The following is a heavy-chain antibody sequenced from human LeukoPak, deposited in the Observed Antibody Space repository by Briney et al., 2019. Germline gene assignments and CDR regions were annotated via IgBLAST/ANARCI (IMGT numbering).Heavy chain of an antibody. CDR3: ARHAYRAVAGSRAFDI. CDR2: IYYSGST. V-gene: IGHV4-59*04. J-gene: IGHJ3*02. Sequence: SETLSLTCTVSGGSISSYYWSWIRQPPGKGLEWIGYIYYSGSTYYNPSLKSRVTISVDTSKNQFSLKLSSVTAADTAVYYCARHAYRAVAGSRAFDIWGQGTMVTVSS. D-gene: IGHD6-19*01. CDR1: GGSISSYY.